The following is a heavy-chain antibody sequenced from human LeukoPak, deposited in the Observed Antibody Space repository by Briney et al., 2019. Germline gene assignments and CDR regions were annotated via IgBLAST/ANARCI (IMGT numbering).Heavy chain of an antibody. CDR3: ANGRGSSGSR. CDR1: GFTFSSYG. Sequence: PGRSLRLSCAASGFTFSSYGMHWVRQAPGKGLEWVATIDPYGSEKYYVGSVRGRFTISRDNAKNSLYLQMNSLRVEDTAMYYCANGRGSSGSRWGQGTLVTVSS. CDR2: IDPYGSEK. V-gene: IGHV3-7*01. D-gene: IGHD6-13*01. J-gene: IGHJ4*02.